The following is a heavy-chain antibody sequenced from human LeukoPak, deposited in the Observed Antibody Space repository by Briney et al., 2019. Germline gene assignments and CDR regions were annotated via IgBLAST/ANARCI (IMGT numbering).Heavy chain of an antibody. V-gene: IGHV3-53*01. CDR3: ARQWAGGYNAFDH. J-gene: IGHJ4*02. D-gene: IGHD5-24*01. CDR1: GFTVSSNY. Sequence: PGGSLRLSCAASGFTVSSNYMSWVRQAPGKGLEWVSIIYSGGNTYYADSVKGRFTISRDTSKKMLYLQMNSLRAEDTAVYYCARQWAGGYNAFDHWGQGTLVTVSS. CDR2: IYSGGNT.